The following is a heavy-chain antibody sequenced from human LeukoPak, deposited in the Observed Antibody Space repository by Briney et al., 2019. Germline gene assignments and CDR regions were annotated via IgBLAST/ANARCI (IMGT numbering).Heavy chain of an antibody. CDR3: ARVSWNPDY. V-gene: IGHV4-38-2*01. CDR2: IYHTGST. J-gene: IGHJ4*02. CDR1: GDSISSGYY. Sequence: SETLSLTCAVSGDSISSGYYWGWIRQPPGKGLEWIGTIYHTGSTYSNPSLKSRVTISVDTSKNLFSLKLSSVTAADTAVYYCARVSWNPDYWGQGTLVTVSS. D-gene: IGHD1-1*01.